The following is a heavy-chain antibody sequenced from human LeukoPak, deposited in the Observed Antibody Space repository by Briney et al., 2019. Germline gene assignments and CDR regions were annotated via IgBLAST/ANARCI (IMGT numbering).Heavy chain of an antibody. D-gene: IGHD3-16*02. CDR3: ARLGYIYWYFDL. Sequence: SETLSLTCTVSGGSISSYYWSWVRQPPGKGLEWIGYIYYSGRTNYNPSLKRRVTLSVDTSKNQFSLKLSSVTAADTAVYYCARLGYIYWYFDLWGRGTLVTVSS. V-gene: IGHV4-59*08. J-gene: IGHJ2*01. CDR2: IYYSGRT. CDR1: GGSISSYY.